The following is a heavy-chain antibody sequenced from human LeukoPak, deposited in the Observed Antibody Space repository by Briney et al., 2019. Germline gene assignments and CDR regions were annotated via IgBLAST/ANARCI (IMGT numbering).Heavy chain of an antibody. J-gene: IGHJ4*02. Sequence: PGGSLRLSCAASGFTFSSYGMHWVRQAPGKGLEWVSYISPSTTTIYYADSVKGRFTISRDNARNTLYLQINSLRADDTAIYYCARQFDSWGQGTLVTVSS. V-gene: IGHV3-48*01. CDR3: ARQFDS. CDR2: ISPSTTTI. CDR1: GFTFSSYG.